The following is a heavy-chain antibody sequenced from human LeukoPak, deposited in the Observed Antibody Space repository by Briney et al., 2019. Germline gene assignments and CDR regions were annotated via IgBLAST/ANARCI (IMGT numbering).Heavy chain of an antibody. V-gene: IGHV4-4*07. D-gene: IGHD1-26*01. Sequence: SETLSLTCSVSGGSINSGYWSWIRPPAGKGLEWTGLLYPSGSTNYNPSLKSRVTISVDTSRTQFSLKLSSVTAADTAVYYCASGHYPFEYWGQGTLVTVSS. J-gene: IGHJ4*02. CDR3: ASGHYPFEY. CDR1: GGSINSGY. CDR2: LYPSGST.